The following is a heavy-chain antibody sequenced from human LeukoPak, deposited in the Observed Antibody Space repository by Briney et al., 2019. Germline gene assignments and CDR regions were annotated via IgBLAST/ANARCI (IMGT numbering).Heavy chain of an antibody. Sequence: GASVKVSCKASGYTFTSYYMHCVRQAPGQGLEWMGVINPSGGSTSYAQKFQGRVTMTRDMSTSTVYMELSSLRSEDTAVYYCARDGWYSSGWYNSLHYYYYMDVWGKGTTVTVSS. J-gene: IGHJ6*03. CDR2: INPSGGST. CDR1: GYTFTSYY. CDR3: ARDGWYSSGWYNSLHYYYYMDV. D-gene: IGHD6-19*01. V-gene: IGHV1-46*01.